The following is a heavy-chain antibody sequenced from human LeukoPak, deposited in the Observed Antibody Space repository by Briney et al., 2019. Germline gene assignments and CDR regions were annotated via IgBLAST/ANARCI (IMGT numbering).Heavy chain of an antibody. CDR2: ISSSSSYI. CDR1: GCTFSSYS. J-gene: IGHJ4*02. V-gene: IGHV3-21*01. Sequence: GGSLRLSCAASGCTFSSYSMNWVRQAPGKGLEWVSSISSSSSYIYYADSVKGRFTISRDNAKNSLYLQMNSLRAEDTAVYYCARDNDLGFGDTLDYWGQGTLVTVSS. CDR3: ARDNDLGFGDTLDY. D-gene: IGHD3-10*01.